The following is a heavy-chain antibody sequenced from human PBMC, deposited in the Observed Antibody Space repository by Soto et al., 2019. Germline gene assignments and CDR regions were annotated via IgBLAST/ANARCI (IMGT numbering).Heavy chain of an antibody. D-gene: IGHD3-10*01. CDR2: ISGSGGST. V-gene: IGHV3-23*01. CDR3: AKNLSWFFDY. Sequence: EVQLLESGGGLVQPGGSLRLSCAASGFTFSSYAMSWVRQAPGKGLEWVSAISGSGGSTYYADSVKGRFTISRDNSKNRLNLKMNSLSAKKTPVNCGAKNLSWFFDYWGHVPLAT. J-gene: IGHJ4*01. CDR1: GFTFSSYA.